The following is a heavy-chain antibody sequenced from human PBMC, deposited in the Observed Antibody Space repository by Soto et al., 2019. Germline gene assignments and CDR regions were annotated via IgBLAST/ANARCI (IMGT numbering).Heavy chain of an antibody. CDR1: GGSISSSNY. V-gene: IGHV4-39*01. D-gene: IGHD1-1*01. Sequence: SETLSLTCTVSGGSISSSNYWGWIRQPPGKGLEWIGSIYYSGSTYYNPSLKSRVTISVDTSKNQFSLKLSSVTAADTAVYYCARLKNHDDAFDIWGQGTMVTVSS. CDR2: IYYSGST. CDR3: ARLKNHDDAFDI. J-gene: IGHJ3*02.